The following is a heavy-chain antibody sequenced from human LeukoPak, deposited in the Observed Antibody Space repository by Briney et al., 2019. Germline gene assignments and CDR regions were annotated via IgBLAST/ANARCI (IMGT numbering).Heavy chain of an antibody. Sequence: ASVKVSCKSSGYTFTGYYMHWVRQAPGQGLEWMGIINPSGGSTSYAQKFQGRVTMTRDTSTSTVYMELSSLRSEDTAVYYCARELSIAARKNYFDYWGQGTLVTVSS. V-gene: IGHV1-46*01. J-gene: IGHJ4*02. D-gene: IGHD6-6*01. CDR3: ARELSIAARKNYFDY. CDR1: GYTFTGYY. CDR2: INPSGGST.